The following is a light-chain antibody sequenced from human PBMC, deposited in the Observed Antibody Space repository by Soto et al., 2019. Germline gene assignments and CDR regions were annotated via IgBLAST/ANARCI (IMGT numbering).Light chain of an antibody. J-gene: IGLJ2*01. Sequence: QSVLTQPPSASGTPGQRVSISCSGSSSNIGTNTVIWYQQLPGAAPKLLIYTNNQRPSGVPDRFSGSKSGTSASLAISGLQSEYEADYYCAAWDDSLNGVVFGGGTKLTVL. CDR2: TNN. CDR1: SSNIGTNT. V-gene: IGLV1-44*01. CDR3: AAWDDSLNGVV.